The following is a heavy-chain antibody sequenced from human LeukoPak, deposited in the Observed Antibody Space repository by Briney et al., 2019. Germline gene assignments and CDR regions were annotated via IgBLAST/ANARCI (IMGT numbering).Heavy chain of an antibody. J-gene: IGHJ4*02. Sequence: GGSLRLSCAASGFTFSSYGMHWVRQAPGKGLEWVAVIWYDGSNKYYADSVKGRFTISRDNSKNTLYLQMNSLRAEDTAVYYCARGIAVAGTNYWGQGTLATVSP. CDR3: ARGIAVAGTNY. D-gene: IGHD6-19*01. CDR1: GFTFSSYG. V-gene: IGHV3-33*01. CDR2: IWYDGSNK.